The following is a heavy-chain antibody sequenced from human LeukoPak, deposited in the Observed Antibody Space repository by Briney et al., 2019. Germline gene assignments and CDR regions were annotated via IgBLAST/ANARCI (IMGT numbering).Heavy chain of an antibody. Sequence: GESLQISRQGTRYSFTSYRIGCVRQMPGKGLEWMGLIYPGDSDTRYSPSFQGQATISPDKSIRTASLQWSSLKASDTAMYYCARQGGGKFDPWGQGTLVTVSS. D-gene: IGHD3-16*01. CDR2: IYPGDSDT. CDR3: ARQGGGKFDP. CDR1: RYSFTSYR. V-gene: IGHV5-51*01. J-gene: IGHJ5*02.